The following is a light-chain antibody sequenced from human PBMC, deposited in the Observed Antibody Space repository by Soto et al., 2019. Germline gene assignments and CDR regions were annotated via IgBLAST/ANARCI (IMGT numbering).Light chain of an antibody. CDR3: QEALNEPWT. CDR2: GAS. J-gene: IGKJ1*01. V-gene: IGKV1-39*01. CDR1: QTISFF. Sequence: DVRLTQSPSSLSASVGDRVTITCRANQTISFFLNWYQQRPGRAPKLLIYGASNLLSGVPSRFTGSRSGTGFTLVISSLQVDDFATYYCQEALNEPWTFGQGTKVDIK.